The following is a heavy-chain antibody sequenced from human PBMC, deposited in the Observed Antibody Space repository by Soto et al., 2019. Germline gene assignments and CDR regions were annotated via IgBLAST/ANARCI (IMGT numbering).Heavy chain of an antibody. V-gene: IGHV4-39*01. J-gene: IGHJ4*02. Sequence: SGTLSLTCTVSGGSISSGSYYWGWIRQPPGKGLEWIGSIYYSGSTYYNPSLKSRVTISVDTSKNQFSLKLSSVTAADTAVYYCARQGPHGANWVRYFDSWGQGTLVTVSS. D-gene: IGHD7-27*01. CDR2: IYYSGST. CDR1: GGSISSGSYY. CDR3: ARQGPHGANWVRYFDS.